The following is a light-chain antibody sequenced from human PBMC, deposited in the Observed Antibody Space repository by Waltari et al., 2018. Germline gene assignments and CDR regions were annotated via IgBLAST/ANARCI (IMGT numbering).Light chain of an antibody. CDR3: CSYAGNCTVV. Sequence: QSALTQPASVSGSPGQSITISCTGPRRDVGSYYLVSWYQQHPGKAPNLMIYEVNKRPSGVSHRFSGSRSGNTASLTISGLQAEDEADYHCCSYAGNCTVVFGGGTKLTVL. V-gene: IGLV2-23*02. CDR2: EVN. CDR1: RRDVGSYYL. J-gene: IGLJ2*01.